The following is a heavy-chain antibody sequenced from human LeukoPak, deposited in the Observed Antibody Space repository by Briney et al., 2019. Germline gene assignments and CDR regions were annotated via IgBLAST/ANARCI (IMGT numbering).Heavy chain of an antibody. V-gene: IGHV4-59*01. CDR2: IYYSGST. CDR3: ARSTSGWSDFLDY. Sequence: PSETPSLTCTVSSGSISSYYWSWIRQPPGKGLEWIGYIYYSGSTNYNPSLKSRVIISVDTSKNQFSLKLNSVTAADTAVYYCARSTSGWSDFLDYWGQGTLVTVSS. J-gene: IGHJ4*02. CDR1: SGSISSYY. D-gene: IGHD6-19*01.